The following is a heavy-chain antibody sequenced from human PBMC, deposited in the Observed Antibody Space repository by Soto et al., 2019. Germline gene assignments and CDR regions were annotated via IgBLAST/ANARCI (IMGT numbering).Heavy chain of an antibody. Sequence: QVQLVQSGAEVKKAGASIRISCKASGYTFSTSGMHWVRQAPGQGLEWVGWINGVNGNTKYSQKSQDRVTITSDSSASTAYMELSGLTAEDTGVFYCARAPRLTQLSAWGQGTQVIVSS. D-gene: IGHD1-1*01. CDR3: ARAPRLTQLSA. CDR1: GYTFSTSG. V-gene: IGHV1-3*01. CDR2: INGVNGNT. J-gene: IGHJ5*02.